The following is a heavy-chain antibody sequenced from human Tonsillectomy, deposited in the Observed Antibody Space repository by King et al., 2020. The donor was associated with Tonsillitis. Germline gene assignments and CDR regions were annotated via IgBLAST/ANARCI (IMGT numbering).Heavy chain of an antibody. V-gene: IGHV1-2*02. CDR1: GYTFSDNY. Sequence: VQLVESGAEVKKPGASVKVSCKASGYTFSDNYMHWVRQAPGQGLEWMGWINPNSGGTNYAQKFQGRVTMTRDTSISTAYMELSRLRSDDTAVYYCAREEGYDILTVYYSPLIGDIWAKGQWSPSLQ. J-gene: IGHJ3*02. CDR2: INPNSGGT. CDR3: AREEGYDILTVYYSPLIGDI. D-gene: IGHD3-9*01.